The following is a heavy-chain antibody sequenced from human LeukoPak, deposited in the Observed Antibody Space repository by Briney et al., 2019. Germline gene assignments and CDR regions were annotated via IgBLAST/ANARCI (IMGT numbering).Heavy chain of an antibody. CDR1: GFTFSDYY. CDR3: ASGPPGYYFNY. V-gene: IGHV3-11*04. Sequence: PGGSLRLSCAASGFTFSDYYMTWIRQAPRQGPEWISYISSSGGTIFYADSVKGRFTISSDNAQNSLYLQMNSLRAEGTAVYFCASGPPGYYFNYWGQGNLVTVSS. CDR2: ISSSGGTI. J-gene: IGHJ4*02.